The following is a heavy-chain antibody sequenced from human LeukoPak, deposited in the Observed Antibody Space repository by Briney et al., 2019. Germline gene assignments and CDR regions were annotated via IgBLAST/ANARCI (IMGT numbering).Heavy chain of an antibody. CDR2: IYPGDSDT. V-gene: IGHV5-51*01. Sequence: GESLKISCKGSGYSFTSYWIGWVRQMPGKGLEWMGIIYPGDSDTRYSPSFQGQVTISADTSISTAYLQWSSLKASDTAMYYCARTGAAGSYYYYYGMDVWGQGTTVTVSS. D-gene: IGHD6-13*01. J-gene: IGHJ6*02. CDR1: GYSFTSYW. CDR3: ARTGAAGSYYYYYGMDV.